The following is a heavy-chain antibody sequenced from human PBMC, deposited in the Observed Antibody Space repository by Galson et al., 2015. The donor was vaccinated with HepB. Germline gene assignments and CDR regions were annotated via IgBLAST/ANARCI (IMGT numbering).Heavy chain of an antibody. CDR3: ARDLDQTIFGVVIVSARYGMDV. D-gene: IGHD3-3*01. Sequence: CAISGDSVSSNRAAWNWIRQSPSRGLEWLGRTYYRSKWYNDYAVSVKSRITINPDTSKNQFSLQLNSVTPEDTAVYYCARDLDQTIFGVVIVSARYGMDVWGQGTTVTVSS. J-gene: IGHJ6*02. CDR2: TYYRSKWYN. CDR1: GDSVSSNRAA. V-gene: IGHV6-1*01.